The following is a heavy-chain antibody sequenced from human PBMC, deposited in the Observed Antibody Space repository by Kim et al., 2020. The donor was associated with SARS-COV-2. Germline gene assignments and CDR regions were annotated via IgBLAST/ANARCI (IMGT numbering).Heavy chain of an antibody. V-gene: IGHV3-11*01. J-gene: IGHJ4*02. CDR1: GFTFSDYY. Sequence: GGSLRLSCAASGFTFSDYYMSWIRQAPGKGLEWVSYISSSGSTIYYADSVKGRFTISRDNAKNSLYLQMNSLRAEDTAVYYCARDRGYCSSTSCYKYFDYWGQGTLVTVSS. CDR3: ARDRGYCSSTSCYKYFDY. CDR2: ISSSGSTI. D-gene: IGHD2-2*02.